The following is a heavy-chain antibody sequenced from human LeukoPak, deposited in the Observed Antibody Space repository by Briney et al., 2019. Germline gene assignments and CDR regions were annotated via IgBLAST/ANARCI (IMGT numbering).Heavy chain of an antibody. J-gene: IGHJ5*02. Sequence: PGGSLRLSCAASGFTFSDYYMSWIRQAPGKGLEWVSYISSSGSTIYYADSVKGRFTISRDNSKNTLSLQMNSLRVEDTAIYYCAKDVRRCNGACTWGQGTLVTVSS. CDR1: GFTFSDYY. CDR3: AKDVRRCNGACT. CDR2: ISSSGSTI. V-gene: IGHV3-11*01. D-gene: IGHD2-8*01.